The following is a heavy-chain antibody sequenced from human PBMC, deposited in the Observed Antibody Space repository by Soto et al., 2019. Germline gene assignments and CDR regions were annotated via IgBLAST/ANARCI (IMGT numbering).Heavy chain of an antibody. V-gene: IGHV4-34*01. CDR3: ARHHVRGRTIAGAAEF. CDR2: INHSGNT. D-gene: IGHD6-13*01. J-gene: IGHJ4*02. CDR1: GGSFSGYY. Sequence: QVQLQQWGAGLLKPSETLSLTCAVYGGSFSGYYWSWIRQPPGKGLEWIGEINHSGNTNYNPSLKSRVTISVDTSKNQLFLNLSSVPAADTAMYYCARHHVRGRTIAGAAEFWGQGTLVTVSS.